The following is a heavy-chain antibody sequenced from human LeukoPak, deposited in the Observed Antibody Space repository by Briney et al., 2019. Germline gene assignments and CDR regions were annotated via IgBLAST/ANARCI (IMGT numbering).Heavy chain of an antibody. CDR1: GFTFSSYA. CDR3: ARSSSYRGPKGAFDI. Sequence: GGSLRLSCAASGFTFSSYAMHWVRQAPGKGLEWVAVISYDGSNKYYADSVKGRFTISRDNSKNTLYLQMNSLRAEDTAVYYCARSSSYRGPKGAFDIWGQGTMATVSS. V-gene: IGHV3-30*04. D-gene: IGHD3-10*01. CDR2: ISYDGSNK. J-gene: IGHJ3*02.